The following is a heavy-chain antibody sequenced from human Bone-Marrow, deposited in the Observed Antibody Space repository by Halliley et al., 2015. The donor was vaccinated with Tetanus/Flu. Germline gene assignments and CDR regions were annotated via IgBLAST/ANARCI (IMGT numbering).Heavy chain of an antibody. V-gene: IGHV3-23*01. CDR2: MRVSGGSK. D-gene: IGHD6-13*01. Sequence: MRVSGGSKYYADSVKGRFPIPRDDSNNTLFLQMSSLRAEDSAVYFCAKRQQPPTRNNWFDPWGQGTLVTVSS. J-gene: IGHJ5*02. CDR3: AKRQQPPTRNNWFDP.